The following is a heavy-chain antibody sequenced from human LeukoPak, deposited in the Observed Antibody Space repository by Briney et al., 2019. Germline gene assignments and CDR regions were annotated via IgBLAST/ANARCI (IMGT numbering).Heavy chain of an antibody. CDR2: INPNSGGT. D-gene: IGHD6-19*01. V-gene: IGHV1-2*02. CDR3: AATTAVAGTGWDYYYYYMDV. Sequence: GASVKVSCKASGYTFTGYYMHWVRQAPGQGLEWMGWINPNSGGTNYAQKFQGRVTMTRDTSISTAYMELSRLRSDDTAVYYCAATTAVAGTGWDYYYYYMDVWGKGTTVTVSS. J-gene: IGHJ6*03. CDR1: GYTFTGYY.